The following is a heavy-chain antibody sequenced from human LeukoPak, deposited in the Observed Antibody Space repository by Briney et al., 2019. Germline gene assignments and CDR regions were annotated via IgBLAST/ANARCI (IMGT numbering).Heavy chain of an antibody. CDR3: ARVVVVAATRGTWYFDL. CDR1: AYPLSNYG. Sequence: VSVKVSCKASAYPLSNYGITWVRQAPGQGLEWMGWIIAYNGNIHYAQKVQGRVTMTTDTSTSTAYMELRSLRSDDTAVYYCARVVVVAATRGTWYFDLWGRGTLVTVSS. V-gene: IGHV1-18*01. D-gene: IGHD2-15*01. CDR2: IIAYNGNI. J-gene: IGHJ2*01.